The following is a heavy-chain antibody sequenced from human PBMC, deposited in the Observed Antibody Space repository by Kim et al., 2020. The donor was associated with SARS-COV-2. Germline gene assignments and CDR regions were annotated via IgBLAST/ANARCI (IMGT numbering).Heavy chain of an antibody. CDR2: INAGNGNT. CDR3: ARDQGIYCSSTRCRYGMDV. Sequence: ASVKVSCKASGYTFTSYAMHWVRQAPGQRLEWMGWINAGNGNTKYSQKFQGRVTITRDTSASTAYMELSSLRSEDTAVYYCARDQGIYCSSTRCRYGMDVWGQGTTVTVSS. J-gene: IGHJ6*02. V-gene: IGHV1-3*01. CDR1: GYTFTSYA. D-gene: IGHD2-2*01.